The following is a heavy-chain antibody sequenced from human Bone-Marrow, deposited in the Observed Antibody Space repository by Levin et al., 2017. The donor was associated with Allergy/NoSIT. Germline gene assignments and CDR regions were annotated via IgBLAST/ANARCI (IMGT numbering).Heavy chain of an antibody. V-gene: IGHV1-24*01. Sequence: ASVKVSCKVSGYTLTELSIHWVRQARGKGLEWMGGFDPEQDETIYAQKFQGRATMTEDTSTDTAWLELTSLTPDDTALYFCATELVNIFDYWGQGTLLTVSS. CDR3: ATELVNIFDY. J-gene: IGHJ4*02. D-gene: IGHD6-6*01. CDR2: FDPEQDET. CDR1: GYTLTELS.